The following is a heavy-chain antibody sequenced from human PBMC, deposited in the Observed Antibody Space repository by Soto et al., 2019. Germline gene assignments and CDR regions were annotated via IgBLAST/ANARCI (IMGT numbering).Heavy chain of an antibody. D-gene: IGHD5-12*01. V-gene: IGHV3-23*01. CDR3: AGRTRLYSGYDSYYYYYGMDV. CDR2: ISGSGGST. CDR1: GFTFSSYA. Sequence: GGSLRLSCAASGFTFSSYAMSWVRQAPGKGLEWVSAISGSGGSTYYADSVKGRFTISRDNSKNTLYLQMNSLRAEDTAVYYCAGRTRLYSGYDSYYYYYGMDVWGQGTTVTVS. J-gene: IGHJ6*02.